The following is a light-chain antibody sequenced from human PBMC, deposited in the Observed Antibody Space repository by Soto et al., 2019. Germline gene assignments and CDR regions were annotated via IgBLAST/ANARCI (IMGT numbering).Light chain of an antibody. CDR3: QQTYSTPQT. CDR1: QSISSY. V-gene: IGKV1-39*01. Sequence: DIQMTQSPSSLSASVGDRVTITCRSSQSISSYLNWYQQKPGKAPKFLIYSASSLQSGVPSRFSGSGSGTDFTLTISSLQPEDCATYYCQQTYSTPQTFGQGTKVELK. CDR2: SAS. J-gene: IGKJ1*01.